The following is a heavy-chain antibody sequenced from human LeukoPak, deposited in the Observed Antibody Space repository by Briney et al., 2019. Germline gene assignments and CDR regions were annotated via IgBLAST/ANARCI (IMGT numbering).Heavy chain of an antibody. Sequence: ASVKVSCKASGYSFNTYGVSWVRQAPGQGLEWMGWINPNSGGTNYGQKFQGRVAMTRDTSISTAYMELSRLRSDDTAVYYCARSVAYNTIGPYYWGQGTLVTVSS. V-gene: IGHV1-2*02. CDR2: INPNSGGT. D-gene: IGHD3-3*01. CDR3: ARSVAYNTIGPYY. CDR1: GYSFNTYG. J-gene: IGHJ4*02.